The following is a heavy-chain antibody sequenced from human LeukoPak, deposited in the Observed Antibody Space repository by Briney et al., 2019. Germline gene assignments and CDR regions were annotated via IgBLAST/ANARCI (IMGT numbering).Heavy chain of an antibody. CDR1: GFIFSAYG. V-gene: IGHV3-30*18. J-gene: IGHJ3*01. CDR3: AKDWQWKLLTGAFNV. CDR2: ISHDGNNI. Sequence: PGGSLRLSCTPSGFIFSAYGMHWVRQAPGKGLEWVTAISHDGNNIYYADSVKGRFTISRDNSRNTLYLQMNSLREEDTAVYYCAKDWQWKLLTGAFNVWGQGTMVTVS. D-gene: IGHD1-26*01.